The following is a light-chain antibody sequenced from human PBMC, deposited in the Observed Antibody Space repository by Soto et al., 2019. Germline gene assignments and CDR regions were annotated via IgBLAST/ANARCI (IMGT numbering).Light chain of an antibody. CDR1: QSISSS. CDR3: QQSYNTPLT. J-gene: IGKJ4*01. Sequence: DIQMTQSPSSLSASVGARVTITCRASQSISSSLNWYQQKPGKPPKLLIYTASTLQSGVPSRFSGSGSGTDFTLTISSLQPEDFATYYCQQSYNTPLTFGGGTKVEIQ. V-gene: IGKV1-39*01. CDR2: TAS.